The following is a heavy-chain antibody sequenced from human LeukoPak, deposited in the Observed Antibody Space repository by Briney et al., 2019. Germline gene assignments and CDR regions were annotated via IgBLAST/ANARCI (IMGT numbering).Heavy chain of an antibody. CDR1: GGSISGYY. D-gene: IGHD3-22*01. CDR2: IYYSGST. CDR3: ARGPRSSYYDNSGYYSTSYYFDY. J-gene: IGHJ4*02. Sequence: SETLSLTCTVSGGSISGYYCSWIRQPPGKGLEWVGYIYYSGSTNYNPSLKSRVTISVDTSKNQFSLKLSSETAADTAVYYCARGPRSSYYDNSGYYSTSYYFDYWGQGTLVTVSS. V-gene: IGHV4-59*01.